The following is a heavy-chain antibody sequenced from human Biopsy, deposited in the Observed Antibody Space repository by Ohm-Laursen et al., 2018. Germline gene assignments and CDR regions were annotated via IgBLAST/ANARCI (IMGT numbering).Heavy chain of an antibody. J-gene: IGHJ6*02. V-gene: IGHV4-59*02. Sequence: SETLSLTGTVSGDSVTKYYWSWIRQPPGKGLGWIGHIYYSVMTNYNPSLQSRVSISVDTSRNQVSLTLSSVTAADTAVYYCARDSGILNYGNFKYYHYYGMDVWGQGTKVTVSS. CDR1: GDSVTKYY. CDR2: IYYSVMT. D-gene: IGHD4-11*01. CDR3: ARDSGILNYGNFKYYHYYGMDV.